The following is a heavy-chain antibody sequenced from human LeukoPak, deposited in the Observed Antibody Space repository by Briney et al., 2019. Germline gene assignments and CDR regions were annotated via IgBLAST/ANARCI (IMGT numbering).Heavy chain of an antibody. CDR2: IKQDRSEK. V-gene: IGHV3-7*01. J-gene: IGHJ4*02. CDR3: ARLREIPVFGVVTKSTSYFDY. Sequence: PGGSLSLSCAASGLTFTNYWMSWVRQAPGKGLELVANIKQDRSEKYYVDSVKGRFTISRDNAKNSLYLQMNSLRAEDTAVYYCARLREIPVFGVVTKSTSYFDYWGQGTLVTVSS. D-gene: IGHD3-3*01. CDR1: GLTFTNYW.